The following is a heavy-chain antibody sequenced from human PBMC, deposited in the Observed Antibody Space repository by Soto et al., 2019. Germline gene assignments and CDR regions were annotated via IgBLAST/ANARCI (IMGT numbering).Heavy chain of an antibody. CDR2: IYYSGST. J-gene: IGHJ4*02. D-gene: IGHD3-3*01. CDR3: ARAHPDYDFWSGYSDY. Sequence: SETLSLTCTVSGGSISSSSYYWGWIRQPPGKGLEWIGSIYYSGSTYYNPSLKSRVTISVDTSKNQFSLKLSSVTAADTAVYYCARAHPDYDFWSGYSDYWGQGTLVTVSS. CDR1: GGSISSSSYY. V-gene: IGHV4-39*01.